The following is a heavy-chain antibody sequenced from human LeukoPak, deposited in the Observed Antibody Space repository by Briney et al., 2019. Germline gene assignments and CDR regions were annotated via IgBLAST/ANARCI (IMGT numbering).Heavy chain of an antibody. J-gene: IGHJ4*02. CDR1: GGSISSSSYY. V-gene: IGHV4-39*01. CDR2: IYYSGST. CDR3: ARGRSYRDGYRLFDY. D-gene: IGHD2-15*01. Sequence: SETLSLTCTVSGGSISSSSYYWGWIRQPPGKGLEWIGSIYYSGSTYYNPSLKSRVTISVDTSKNQFSLKLSSVTAADTAVYYCARGRSYRDGYRLFDYWGQGTLVTVSS.